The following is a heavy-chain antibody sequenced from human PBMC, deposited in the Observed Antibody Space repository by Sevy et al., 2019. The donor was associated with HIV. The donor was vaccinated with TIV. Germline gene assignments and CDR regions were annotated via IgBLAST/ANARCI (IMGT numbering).Heavy chain of an antibody. V-gene: IGHV3-23*01. CDR1: GFTFSNYA. Sequence: GGSLRLSCAASGFTFSNYAINWVRQAPGKGLEWVSAISGSGGSTYYADSVKGRFTISRDNSKNTLFLQMNSLRAEDTAVYFCAKWSELPSSPFDYWGQGTLVTVSS. J-gene: IGHJ4*02. CDR2: ISGSGGST. CDR3: AKWSELPSSPFDY. D-gene: IGHD1-26*01.